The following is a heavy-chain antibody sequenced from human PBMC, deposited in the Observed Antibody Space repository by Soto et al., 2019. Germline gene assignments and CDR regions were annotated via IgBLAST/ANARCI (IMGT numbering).Heavy chain of an antibody. V-gene: IGHV4-30-2*01. Sequence: QVQLQESGSGLVKPSQTLSLTCSVSGASISTGGCSWSWVRLPPGRALEWIRYIFDTGKTYFSASFKSRVTMSVAMAQNQFSLRLDSVTAADTAIYFCACLEGYNRYFDLWGRGTLVTVSS. CDR3: ACLEGYNRYFDL. CDR1: GASISTGGCS. CDR2: IFDTGKT. J-gene: IGHJ2*01. D-gene: IGHD5-12*01.